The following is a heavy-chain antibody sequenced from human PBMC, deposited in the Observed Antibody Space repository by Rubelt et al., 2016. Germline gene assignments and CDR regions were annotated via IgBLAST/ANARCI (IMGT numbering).Heavy chain of an antibody. V-gene: IGHV4-59*05. J-gene: IGHJ4*02. D-gene: IGHD1-26*01. CDR2: IYYSGST. CDR1: GGSISSYY. CDR3: ARHEVGATPFDY. Sequence: QVQLQESGPGLVKPSETLSLTCTVSGGSISSYYWSWIRQPAGKGLEWIGSIYYSGSTYYNPSLKSGVTISVDTSKNHFSLKLSSVTAADTAVYYCARHEVGATPFDYWGQGTLVTVSS.